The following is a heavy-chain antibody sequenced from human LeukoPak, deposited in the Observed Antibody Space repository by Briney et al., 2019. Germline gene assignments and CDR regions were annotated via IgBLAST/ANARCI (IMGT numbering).Heavy chain of an antibody. J-gene: IGHJ4*02. V-gene: IGHV3-53*01. CDR2: IYSRGGT. D-gene: IGHD6-13*01. CDR1: GFSVSNNY. Sequence: GGSLRLSCAVSGFSVSNNYMNWVRQAPGKGLEWVSLIYSRGGTSYADSVKGRFTVSRDSSKNTLFLQMNSLRVEDTAVYYCARDPPGIAASGTYYWGQGTLVTVSS. CDR3: ARDPPGIAASGTYY.